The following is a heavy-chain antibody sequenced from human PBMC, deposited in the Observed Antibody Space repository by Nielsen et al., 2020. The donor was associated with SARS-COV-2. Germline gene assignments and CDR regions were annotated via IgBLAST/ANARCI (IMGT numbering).Heavy chain of an antibody. D-gene: IGHD6-13*01. CDR3: ARAAGRLEGYYGMDV. Sequence: GESLKISCAASGFTFSSYGMHWVRQAPGKGLEWVAVISFDGSNQYYGGSVKGRFTISRDNSKNTLYLQMNSLRAEDTAVYYCARAAGRLEGYYGMDVWGQGTTVTVSS. CDR1: GFTFSSYG. CDR2: ISFDGSNQ. J-gene: IGHJ6*02. V-gene: IGHV3-30*03.